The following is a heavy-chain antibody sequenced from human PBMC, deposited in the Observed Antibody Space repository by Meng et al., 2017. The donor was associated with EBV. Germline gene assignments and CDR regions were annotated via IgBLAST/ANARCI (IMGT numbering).Heavy chain of an antibody. CDR2: ISAYNGNT. V-gene: IGHV1-18*01. CDR3: ARGLDYFDY. Sequence: QVGLVPSGTGVTKPGAPVKVSCKAFGYTFTSYGISWVRQAPGQGLEWMGCISAYNGNTNYAQKLQGRVTMTTDTSTSTAYMELRSLRSDDTAVYYCARGLDYFDYWGQGTLVTVSS. J-gene: IGHJ4*02. CDR1: GYTFTSYG.